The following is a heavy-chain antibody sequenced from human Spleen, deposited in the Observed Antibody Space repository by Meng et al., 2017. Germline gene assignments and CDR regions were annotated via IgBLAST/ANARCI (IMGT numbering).Heavy chain of an antibody. CDR3: TTAPRGPLDI. J-gene: IGHJ3*02. CDR1: GFTFSDYY. CDR2: ISSSGTSI. V-gene: IGHV3-11*01. D-gene: IGHD3-10*01. Sequence: GGSLRLSCAASGFTFSDYYMSWIRQAPGKGLEWVSYISSSGTSIYDADSVKGRFTISRDNTKNSLYLQMNSLRAEDSAVYYCTTAPRGPLDIWGQGTMVTVSS.